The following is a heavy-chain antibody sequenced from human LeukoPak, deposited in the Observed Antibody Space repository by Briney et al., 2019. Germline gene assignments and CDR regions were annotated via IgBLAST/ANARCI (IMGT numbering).Heavy chain of an antibody. Sequence: PSETLSLTCAVYGGSFSGYYWSWIRQPPRKGLEWIGEINHSGSTNCNPSLKSRVTISVDTSKNQFSLKLSSVTAADTAVYYCARPVGPTVFDIWGQGTMVTVSS. CDR2: INHSGST. J-gene: IGHJ3*02. V-gene: IGHV4-34*01. CDR3: ARPVGPTVFDI. CDR1: GGSFSGYY. D-gene: IGHD1-26*01.